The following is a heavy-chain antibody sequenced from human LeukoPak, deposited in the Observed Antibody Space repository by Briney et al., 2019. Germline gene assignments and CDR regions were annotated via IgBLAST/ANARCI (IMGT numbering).Heavy chain of an antibody. D-gene: IGHD5-18*01. CDR1: GFTFSDYY. J-gene: IGHJ4*02. V-gene: IGHV3-11*01. CDR2: ISSSGDTI. CDR3: ARGLGYSYGYGIDY. Sequence: SGGSLRLSCAASGFTFSDYYMSWIRQAPGKGLEWLSYISSSGDTIYYADSVKGRFTISRDNARNSLYLQMNSLRAEDTAVYSCARGLGYSYGYGIDYWGQGTLVIASS.